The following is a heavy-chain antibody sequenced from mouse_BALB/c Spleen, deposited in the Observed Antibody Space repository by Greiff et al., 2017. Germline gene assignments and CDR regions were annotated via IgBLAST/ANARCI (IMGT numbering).Heavy chain of an antibody. J-gene: IGHJ2*01. V-gene: IGHV3-2*02. D-gene: IGHD2-3*01. CDR2: ISYSGST. CDR1: GYSITSDYA. CDR3: ARFYDGYYFDY. Sequence: EVQRVESGPGLVKPSQSLSLTCTVTGYSITSDYAWNWIRQFPGNKLEWMGYISYSGSTSYNPSLKSRISITRDTSKNQFFLQLNSVTTEDTATYYCARFYDGYYFDYWGQGTTLTVSS.